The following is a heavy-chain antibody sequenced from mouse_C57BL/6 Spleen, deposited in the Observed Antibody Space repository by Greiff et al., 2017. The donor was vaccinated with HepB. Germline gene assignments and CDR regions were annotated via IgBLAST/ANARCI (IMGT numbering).Heavy chain of an antibody. J-gene: IGHJ1*03. Sequence: EVQLQQSGPELVKPGASVKISCKASGYTFTDYYMNWVKQSHGKSLEWIVDINPNNGGTSYNEKFKRTATLTVDKSSSTAYMELRSLTSEDSAVYYCSSRRYGNYLCWDFDVWGTGTTVTVSS. V-gene: IGHV1-26*01. CDR1: GYTFTDYY. CDR3: SSRRYGNYLCWDFDV. D-gene: IGHD2-1*01. CDR2: INPNNGGT.